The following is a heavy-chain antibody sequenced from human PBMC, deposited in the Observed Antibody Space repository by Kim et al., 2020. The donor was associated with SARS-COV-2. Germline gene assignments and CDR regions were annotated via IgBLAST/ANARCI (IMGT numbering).Heavy chain of an antibody. CDR1: GFTFSDNW. V-gene: IGHV3-7*03. CDR2: IKRDGTEK. J-gene: IGHJ4*02. Sequence: GGSLRLSCAASGFTFSDNWMSWIRQAPGKGLEWVANIKRDGTEKYYVDSVKGRFTVSRDNAKNSLYLQMNSLRAEDTAVYYCARGRGLDSWGQGNLVAVS. CDR3: ARGRGLDS.